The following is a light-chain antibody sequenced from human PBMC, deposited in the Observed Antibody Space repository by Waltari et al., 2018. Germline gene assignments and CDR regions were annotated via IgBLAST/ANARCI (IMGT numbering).Light chain of an antibody. CDR3: SSYAGSNNFVG. J-gene: IGLJ2*01. Sequence: QSALTQPPSASGSPGQSVTISCTGTNSDVGGSKYVSWYQQHPGKAPTLMIYEGNKRPSGVPDRFSGSKSGSTASLTVSGLQAEDEADYYCSSYAGSNNFVGFGGGTKLTVL. CDR1: NSDVGGSKY. CDR2: EGN. V-gene: IGLV2-8*01.